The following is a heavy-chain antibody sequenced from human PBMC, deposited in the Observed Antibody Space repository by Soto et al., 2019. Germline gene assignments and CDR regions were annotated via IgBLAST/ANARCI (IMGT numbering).Heavy chain of an antibody. J-gene: IGHJ4*02. Sequence: GGSLILSCTASGFTFSDFSVNWVRQAPGTGLEWVASINGNGNYIYYVDSVKGRFTISRDNPKNSVFLQMNSLKVEDTAVYYCAKDDVQGSSWFRFLVSWGQGTLVTVSS. V-gene: IGHV3-21*06. CDR2: INGNGNYI. CDR1: GFTFSDFS. D-gene: IGHD6-19*01. CDR3: AKDDVQGSSWFRFLVS.